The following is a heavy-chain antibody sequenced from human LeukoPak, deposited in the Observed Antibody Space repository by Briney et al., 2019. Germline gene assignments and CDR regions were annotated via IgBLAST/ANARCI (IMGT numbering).Heavy chain of an antibody. CDR1: GGTFSSYA. D-gene: IGHD5-12*01. V-gene: IGHV1-69*13. Sequence: SVKVSCKASGGTFSSYAISWVRQAPGQGLEWMGGIIPIFGTANYAQKFQGRVTITADESTSTAYMELSSLRSEDTAVYYCAGNGGYVGGYYYGMDVWGQGTTVTVSS. J-gene: IGHJ6*02. CDR3: AGNGGYVGGYYYGMDV. CDR2: IIPIFGTA.